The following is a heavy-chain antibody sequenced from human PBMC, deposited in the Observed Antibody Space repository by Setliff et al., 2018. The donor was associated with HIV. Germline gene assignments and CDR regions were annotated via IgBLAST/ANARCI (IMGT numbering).Heavy chain of an antibody. Sequence: SETLSLTCTVSGGSIGSGGYYWSWIRQHPGMGLEWIGYIHYSGNTYSNPSLNIRISISVDMSKNKFSLKLSSLTAADTAVYYCARGGLGVVTPFDSWGQGTLVTVSS. CDR3: ARGGLGVVTPFDS. V-gene: IGHV4-31*03. D-gene: IGHD3-16*01. CDR2: IHYSGNT. CDR1: GGSIGSGGYY. J-gene: IGHJ4*02.